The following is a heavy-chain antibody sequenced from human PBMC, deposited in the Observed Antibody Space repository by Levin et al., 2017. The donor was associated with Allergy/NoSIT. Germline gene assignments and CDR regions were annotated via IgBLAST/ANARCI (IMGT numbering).Heavy chain of an antibody. CDR1: GGSISSYY. J-gene: IGHJ5*02. V-gene: IGHV4-4*07. D-gene: IGHD4-17*01. Sequence: PSETLSLTCTVSGGSISSYYWSWIRQPAGKGLEWIGRIYTSGSTNYNPSLKSRVTMSVDTSKNQFSLKLSSVTAADTAVYYCASAADYGDRRGWFDPWGQGTLVTVSS. CDR2: IYTSGST. CDR3: ASAADYGDRRGWFDP.